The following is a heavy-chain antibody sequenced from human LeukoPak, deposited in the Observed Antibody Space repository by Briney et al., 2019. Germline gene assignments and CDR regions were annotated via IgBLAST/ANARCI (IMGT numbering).Heavy chain of an antibody. CDR2: IWYDGSNK. Sequence: GRSLRLSCAASGFTFSRHGMHWVRQAPGKGLEWVAVIWYDGSNKYYADSVKGRFTISRDNSENTLYLQMNSLRAEDTAVYYCARGDAHSFDPWGQGTLVTVSS. D-gene: IGHD5-24*01. V-gene: IGHV3-33*01. CDR3: ARGDAHSFDP. CDR1: GFTFSRHG. J-gene: IGHJ5*02.